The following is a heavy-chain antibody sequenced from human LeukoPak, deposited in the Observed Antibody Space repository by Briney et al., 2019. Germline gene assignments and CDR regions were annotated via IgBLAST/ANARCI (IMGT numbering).Heavy chain of an antibody. Sequence: GGSLRLSCAASGFTFSSYAMHWVRQAPGKGLEWVAVISYDGSNKYYADSVKGRFTISRDNSKHTLYLQMNSLRAEDTAVYYCARDYATVVTPGLDYWGQGTLVTVSS. V-gene: IGHV3-30*04. CDR2: ISYDGSNK. J-gene: IGHJ4*02. D-gene: IGHD4-23*01. CDR1: GFTFSSYA. CDR3: ARDYATVVTPGLDY.